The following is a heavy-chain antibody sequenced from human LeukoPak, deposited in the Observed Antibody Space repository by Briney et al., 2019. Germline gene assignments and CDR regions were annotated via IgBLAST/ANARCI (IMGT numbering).Heavy chain of an antibody. Sequence: ASVKVSCKASGYTFTGYYMHWVRQAPGQGLEWMGRINPSSGGTNYAQKFQGRVTMTRDTSISTAYMELSRLRSDDTAVYYCARDKVAAADGWFDPWGQGTLVTVSS. J-gene: IGHJ5*02. CDR2: INPSSGGT. V-gene: IGHV1-2*06. CDR1: GYTFTGYY. D-gene: IGHD6-13*01. CDR3: ARDKVAAADGWFDP.